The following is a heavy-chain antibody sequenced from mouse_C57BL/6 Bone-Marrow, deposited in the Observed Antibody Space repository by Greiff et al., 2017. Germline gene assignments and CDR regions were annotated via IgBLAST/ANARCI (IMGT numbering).Heavy chain of an antibody. V-gene: IGHV1-19*01. CDR2: INPYHGGT. CDR1: GYTFTDYY. CDR3: ARRGFCDDYDGGYYYAMDY. Sequence: EVQLQQSGPVLVKPGASVKMSCKASGYTFTDYYMTWVKQSHGKSLEWIGVINPYHGGTSYNQKFKGKATLTVDTSASTDYMELNSLTSEDSAVYYCARRGFCDDYDGGYYYAMDYWGQGTSVTGSS. J-gene: IGHJ4*01. D-gene: IGHD2-4*01.